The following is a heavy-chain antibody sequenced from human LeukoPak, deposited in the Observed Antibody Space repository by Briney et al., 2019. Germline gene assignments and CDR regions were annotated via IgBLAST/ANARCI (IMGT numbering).Heavy chain of an antibody. J-gene: IGHJ6*03. CDR3: ARLRGVRGVLYYYYYYMDV. V-gene: IGHV4-39*01. D-gene: IGHD3-10*01. Sequence: SETLSLTCTVSGGSISSSSYYWGWIRKPPGKGLEWIGSIYYSGSTYYNPSLKSRVTISVDTSKNQFSLKLSSVTAADTAVYYCARLRGVRGVLYYYYYYMDVWGKGTTVTISS. CDR1: GGSISSSSYY. CDR2: IYYSGST.